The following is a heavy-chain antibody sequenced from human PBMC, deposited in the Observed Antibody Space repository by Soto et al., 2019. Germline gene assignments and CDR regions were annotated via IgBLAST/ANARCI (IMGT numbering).Heavy chain of an antibody. Sequence: SETLSLTCTVSGGSVNSGSYYWGWIRQPPGKGLEWIGYIFYSGSTNYNPSLKRRVTISLDTSKNQFSMRLSSVTAADTAVYFCARAYDLVCDSWGQGTLVTVSS. CDR2: IFYSGST. V-gene: IGHV4-61*01. CDR3: ARAYDLVCDS. D-gene: IGHD3-3*01. CDR1: GGSVNSGSYY. J-gene: IGHJ4*02.